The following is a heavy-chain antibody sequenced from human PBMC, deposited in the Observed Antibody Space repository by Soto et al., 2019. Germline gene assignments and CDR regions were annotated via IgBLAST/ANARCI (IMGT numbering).Heavy chain of an antibody. J-gene: IGHJ5*02. V-gene: IGHV1-3*05. CDR1: GYTFTSYA. CDR2: INAGNGNT. CDR3: ARRGSDQLLKRRGFVGNWFDP. D-gene: IGHD1-26*01. Sequence: QVQLVQSGAEEKKPGASVKVSCKASGYTFTSYAMHWVRQAPGQRLEWMGWINAGNGNTKYSQKFQGRVTITRDTSASTAYMELSSLRCEDTAVYYCARRGSDQLLKRRGFVGNWFDPWGQGTLVSVSS.